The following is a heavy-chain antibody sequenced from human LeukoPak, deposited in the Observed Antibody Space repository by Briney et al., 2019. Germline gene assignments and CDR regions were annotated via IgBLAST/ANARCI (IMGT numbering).Heavy chain of an antibody. CDR1: DGSISNYY. D-gene: IGHD5-12*01. Sequence: SETLSLTCTVSDGSISNYYCSWIRQSPGKGLEWIGYIYYTGTTNYNPSLKSRVTISIDTSKNQFSLRLSSVTAADTAVYYCATSPGGGYELTFYHYGMDVWGQGTTVTVSS. CDR3: ATSPGGGYELTFYHYGMDV. J-gene: IGHJ6*02. CDR2: IYYTGTT. V-gene: IGHV4-59*01.